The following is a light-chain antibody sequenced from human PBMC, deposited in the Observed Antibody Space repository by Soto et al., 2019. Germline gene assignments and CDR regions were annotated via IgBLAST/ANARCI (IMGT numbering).Light chain of an antibody. CDR2: RSS. V-gene: IGKV3-20*01. Sequence: EVLLTQSPGTLSVSPGERATLSCRAREGVSSNYLAWYQRKPGQAPRLLLYRSSTRASGVPERFSGSVSGTDFTLTISRLEPEDFAVYYCQQCDRSPWTFGQGTTVEI. CDR3: QQCDRSPWT. CDR1: EGVSSNY. J-gene: IGKJ1*01.